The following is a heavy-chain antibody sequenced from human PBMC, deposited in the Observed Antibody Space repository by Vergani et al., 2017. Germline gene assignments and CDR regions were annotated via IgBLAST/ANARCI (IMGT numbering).Heavy chain of an antibody. D-gene: IGHD2-2*01. CDR1: WFTVSSNY. V-gene: IGHV3-53*02. Sequence: EVQLVETGGGLIQPGGSLRLSCAASWFTVSSNYMSWVRQAPGKGLEWVSVIYSGGSTYYADSVKGRFTISRDNSKNTLYLQMNSLRAEDTAVYHCAREALICSSTSCYTKNYFDYWGQGTLVTVSS. J-gene: IGHJ4*02. CDR3: AREALICSSTSCYTKNYFDY. CDR2: IYSGGST.